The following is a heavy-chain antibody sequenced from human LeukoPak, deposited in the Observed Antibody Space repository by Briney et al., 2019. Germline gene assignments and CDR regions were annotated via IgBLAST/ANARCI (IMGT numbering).Heavy chain of an antibody. J-gene: IGHJ6*04. V-gene: IGHV4-30-2*01. CDR3: ARARRGSNTYYYGMDV. CDR2: IYHSGST. CDR1: GGSISSGGYS. Sequence: SETLPLTCAVSGGSISSGGYSWSWIRQPPGTGLEWIGYIYHSGSTYYNPSLKSRVTISVDRSKNQFSLKLSSVTAADTAVYYCARARRGSNTYYYGMDVWGKGTTVTVSS. D-gene: IGHD2-15*01.